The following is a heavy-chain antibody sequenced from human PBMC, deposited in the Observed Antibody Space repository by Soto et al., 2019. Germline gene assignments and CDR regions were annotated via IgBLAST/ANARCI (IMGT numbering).Heavy chain of an antibody. Sequence: EVQLAESGGGLAQPGGSLRLSCAASGFTLSGYAMDWVRQAPGKGLEYVSGISSNGVGTYYANSVQGRFTISRDNTKNPVYLQIGSLRPEDMAVYYCARRARPDFYYMDVWGKGTTVTVSS. CDR3: ARRARPDFYYMDV. J-gene: IGHJ6*03. CDR1: GFTLSGYA. V-gene: IGHV3-64*01. D-gene: IGHD6-6*01. CDR2: ISSNGVGT.